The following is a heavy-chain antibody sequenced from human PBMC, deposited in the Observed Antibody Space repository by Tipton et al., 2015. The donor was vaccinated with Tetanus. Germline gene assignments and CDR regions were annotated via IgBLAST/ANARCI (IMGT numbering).Heavy chain of an antibody. Sequence: SLRLSCAASGFDFSVYSMNWVHQAPGKGLEWVAYISSGSVSLYYADSVKGRFTISRDNARSSLYLQMNGLTTEDTAVYFCACHRHSNWFDYWGQGTLVTVSS. J-gene: IGHJ4*02. CDR1: GFDFSVYS. V-gene: IGHV3-48*01. D-gene: IGHD6-13*01. CDR3: ACHRHSNWFDY. CDR2: ISSGSVSL.